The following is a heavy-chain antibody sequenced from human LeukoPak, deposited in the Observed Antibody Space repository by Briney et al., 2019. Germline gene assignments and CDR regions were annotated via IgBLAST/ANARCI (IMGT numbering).Heavy chain of an antibody. CDR2: ISSSSSYI. J-gene: IGHJ4*02. V-gene: IGHV3-21*01. D-gene: IGHD3-22*01. CDR1: GFTFSSYS. CDR3: ASGYYDSSGQTAGY. Sequence: PGGSLRLSCAASGFTFSSYSMNWVRQAPGKRLEWVSSISSSSSYIYYADSVKGRFTISRDNAKNSLYLQMNSLRAEDTAVYYCASGYYDSSGQTAGYWGQGTLVTVSS.